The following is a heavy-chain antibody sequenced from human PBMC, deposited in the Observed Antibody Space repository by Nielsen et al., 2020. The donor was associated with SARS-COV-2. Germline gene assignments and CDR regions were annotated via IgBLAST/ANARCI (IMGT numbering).Heavy chain of an antibody. J-gene: IGHJ5*02. CDR3: ARRGGYCSSTRCYWWFDP. Sequence: GSSLRLSCAASGLTFGSYSMTWVGQSPGKGLEWVSYISSSSSTIYYADSVMGRFTISRDNAKNSLYLQKNSLRDEDTAVYYCARRGGYCSSTRCYWWFDPWGQGTLVTVSS. CDR1: GLTFGSYS. CDR2: ISSSSSTI. D-gene: IGHD2-2*01. V-gene: IGHV3-48*02.